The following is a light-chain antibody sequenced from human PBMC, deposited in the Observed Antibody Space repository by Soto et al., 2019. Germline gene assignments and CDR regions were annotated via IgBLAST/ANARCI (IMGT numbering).Light chain of an antibody. CDR2: AAS. CDR3: QQLNSYPIT. J-gene: IGKJ5*01. V-gene: IGKV1-13*02. CDR1: QGIRSA. Sequence: AIQVTQSPSSLSASVGDRVTITCRTSQGIRSALGWYQQKPGKVPKLLIYAASTLQSGVPSRFSGSGSGRDFTLTISSPQPEDFATYYCQQLNSYPITFGQGTRLEI.